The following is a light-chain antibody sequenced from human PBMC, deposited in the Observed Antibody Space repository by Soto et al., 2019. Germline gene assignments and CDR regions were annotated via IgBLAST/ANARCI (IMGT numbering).Light chain of an antibody. J-gene: IGKJ5*01. CDR2: FGS. Sequence: IVMTQCPISLPVTPGEPASISCKFSQSLLHSHGYKYMDWYVQKPGQSPQLXXYFGSFRASGVPDRFSGSVSGTDGTLTISRVEEEDVGVYDCMQRLQTPITFGQGTRLEIK. V-gene: IGKV2-28*01. CDR3: MQRLQTPIT. CDR1: QSLLHSHGYKY.